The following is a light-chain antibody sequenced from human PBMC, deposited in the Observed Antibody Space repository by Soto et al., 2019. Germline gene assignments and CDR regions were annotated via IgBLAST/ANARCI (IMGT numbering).Light chain of an antibody. J-gene: IGLJ1*01. CDR1: TSNIGSNS. CDR2: SNN. V-gene: IGLV1-44*01. Sequence: QSVLTQPPSASGTPGQRVTISCSGSTSNIGSNSVNWYQHLPGAAPKVLMYSNNQRPSGVPDRFSGSKSGNTASLTVSALQAEDEADYYCSSYTDTKSLVFGTGTKLTVL. CDR3: SSYTDTKSLV.